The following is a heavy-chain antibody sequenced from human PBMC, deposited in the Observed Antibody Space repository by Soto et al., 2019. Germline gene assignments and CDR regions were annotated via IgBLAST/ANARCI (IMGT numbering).Heavy chain of an antibody. J-gene: IGHJ4*02. CDR1: GFTFSRST. CDR2: ITDIGNT. V-gene: IGHV3-23*01. Sequence: PGGSLRLSCAASGFTFSRSTMNWVRQAPGKGLEWLSAITDIGNTYYADSVRGRFTISRDNSENTLYLQMSSLRAEDTAIYYCARDPAYWGQGTPVTVSS. CDR3: ARDPAY.